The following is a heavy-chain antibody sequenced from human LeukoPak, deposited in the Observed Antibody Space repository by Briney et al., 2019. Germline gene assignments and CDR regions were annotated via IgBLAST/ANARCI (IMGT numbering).Heavy chain of an antibody. Sequence: GGSLRLSCAASGFTFRNFGMHWVRQAPGKGLEWVAVIWYDGSEKYYADSVKGRFTISRDNFKNMLYLQTNSLRAEDTAVYYCVRDRNALQFLDYWGQGTVVTVSS. CDR3: VRDRNALQFLDY. D-gene: IGHD3-3*01. CDR2: IWYDGSEK. CDR1: GFTFRNFG. J-gene: IGHJ4*01. V-gene: IGHV3-33*01.